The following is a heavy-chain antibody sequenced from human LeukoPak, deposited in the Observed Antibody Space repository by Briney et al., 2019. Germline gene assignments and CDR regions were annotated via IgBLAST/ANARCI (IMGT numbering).Heavy chain of an antibody. CDR3: AKDLGYCTNGVCYNHFDY. J-gene: IGHJ4*02. V-gene: IGHV3-23*01. Sequence: GGSLRLSCAASGFTFSSYEMNWVRQAPGKGLEWVSGISGSGGSTYYADSVKGRFTISRDNSKNTLYLQMNSLRAEDTAVYYCAKDLGYCTNGVCYNHFDYWGQGTLVTVSS. CDR2: ISGSGGST. CDR1: GFTFSSYE. D-gene: IGHD2-8*01.